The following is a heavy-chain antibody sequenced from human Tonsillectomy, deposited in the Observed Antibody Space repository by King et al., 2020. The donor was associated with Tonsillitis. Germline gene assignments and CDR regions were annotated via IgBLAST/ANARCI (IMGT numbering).Heavy chain of an antibody. D-gene: IGHD2-15*01. CDR2: ISSGGVYT. J-gene: IGHJ4*02. CDR3: ARSPLDCSGGSCYFDY. V-gene: IGHV3-11*05. CDR1: GFTFSDYY. Sequence: QVQLVESGGGLVKPGGSLRLSCAASGFTFSDYYMSWLRPAPGKGLGWVSYISSGGVYTSYSDSVPGRFTISRDNAKNSLYLQMNSLRAEDTAVYYCARSPLDCSGGSCYFDYWGQGTLVTVSS.